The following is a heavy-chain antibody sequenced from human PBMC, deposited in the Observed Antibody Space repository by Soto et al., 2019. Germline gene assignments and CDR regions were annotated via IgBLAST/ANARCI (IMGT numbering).Heavy chain of an antibody. CDR2: LSNTGRRT. V-gene: IGHV3-23*01. CDR1: VFPFGANA. Sequence: GGSLRLSCVVSVFPFGANAMSWVRQAPGKGLEWVSCLSNTGRRTSYADSVKGRFNISRDNAERTVYLQMNSLRVEDTAVDNCATEMGGSEGLFDHWGQGTLVTVSS. CDR3: ATEMGGSEGLFDH. J-gene: IGHJ4*02. D-gene: IGHD1-26*01.